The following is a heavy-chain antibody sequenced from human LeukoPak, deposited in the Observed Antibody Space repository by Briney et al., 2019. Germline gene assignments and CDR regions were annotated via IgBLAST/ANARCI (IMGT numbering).Heavy chain of an antibody. CDR1: GFTFTNAW. J-gene: IGHJ5*02. CDR3: TAGAGWFDP. V-gene: IGHV3-15*01. Sequence: GGSLRLSCVASGFTFTNAWMSWVRQAPGKGLEWVGLIKGKTEGGTTDYAAPVKGRFTISRDDSRNTLYLQMNTLKTEDTAVYYCTAGAGWFDPWGQGTLVTASS. CDR2: IKGKTEGGTT.